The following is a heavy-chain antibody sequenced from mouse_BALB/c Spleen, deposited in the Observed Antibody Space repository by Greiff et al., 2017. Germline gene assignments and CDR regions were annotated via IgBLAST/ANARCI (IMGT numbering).Heavy chain of an antibody. V-gene: IGHV7-3*02. CDR2: IRNKANGYTT. CDR1: GFTFTDYY. J-gene: IGHJ3*01. Sequence: EVQGVESGGGLVQPGGSLRLSCATSGFTFTDYYMSWVRQPPGKALEWLGFIRNKANGYTTEYSASVKGRFTISRDNSQSILYLQMNTLRAEDSATYYCARGEGDYGYEAWFAYWGQGTLVTVSA. CDR3: ARGEGDYGYEAWFAY. D-gene: IGHD2-2*01.